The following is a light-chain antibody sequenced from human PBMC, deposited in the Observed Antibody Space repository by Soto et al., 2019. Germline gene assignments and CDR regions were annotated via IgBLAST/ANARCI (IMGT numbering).Light chain of an antibody. J-gene: IGKJ2*01. CDR1: QSVTSD. CDR3: QQYNTWYT. CDR2: GAS. V-gene: IGKV3-15*01. Sequence: EIVMTQSPATLSVSPGERVTLSCRASQSVTSDLAWYQQRPCQAPRLLIYGASTRATGIPARFSGSGSGTEFTLTISSLQSEDFAVYYCQQYNTWYTFGQGTKL.